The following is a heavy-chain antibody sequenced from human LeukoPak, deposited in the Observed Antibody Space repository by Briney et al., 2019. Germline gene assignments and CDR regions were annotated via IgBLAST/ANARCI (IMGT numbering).Heavy chain of an antibody. V-gene: IGHV3-21*01. CDR3: ARDRGYSGYAHGY. Sequence: PGGSLRLSCAASGFTFSSYALGGIRQAPGKGLEWVSSIINSSYIYYSDSVKGRFTISRDNTKNSLYLQMDRLSAEDTAIYYCARDRGYSGYAHGYWGQGTLVTVSS. CDR1: GFTFSSYA. D-gene: IGHD5-12*01. CDR2: IINSSYI. J-gene: IGHJ4*02.